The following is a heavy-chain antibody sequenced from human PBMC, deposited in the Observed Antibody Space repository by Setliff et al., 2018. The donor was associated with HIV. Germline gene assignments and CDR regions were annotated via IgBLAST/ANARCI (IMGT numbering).Heavy chain of an antibody. V-gene: IGHV4-59*11. CDR1: GGSISSHY. CDR3: ARDGPRGYSYGPGGYFDY. D-gene: IGHD5-18*01. CDR2: IYYSGST. J-gene: IGHJ4*02. Sequence: SETLSLTCTVSGGSISSHYWSWIRQPPGKGLEWIGYIYYSGSTNYNPSLKSRVTISVDTSKNQFPLKLGSVTAADTAVYYCARDGPRGYSYGPGGYFDYWGQGTLVTVSS.